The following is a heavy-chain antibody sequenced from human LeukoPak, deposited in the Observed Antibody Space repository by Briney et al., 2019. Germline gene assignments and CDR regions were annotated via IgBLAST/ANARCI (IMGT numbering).Heavy chain of an antibody. CDR3: AKDMGSFGGVIVSFDY. D-gene: IGHD3-16*02. CDR2: ISWNSGSI. V-gene: IGHV3-9*01. CDR1: GFTFDDYA. J-gene: IGHJ4*02. Sequence: GGSLRLSCAASGFTFDDYAMHWVRRAPGKGLEWVSGISWNSGSIGYADSVKGRFTISRDNAKNSLYLQMNSLRAEDTALYYCAKDMGSFGGVIVSFDYWGQGTLVTVSS.